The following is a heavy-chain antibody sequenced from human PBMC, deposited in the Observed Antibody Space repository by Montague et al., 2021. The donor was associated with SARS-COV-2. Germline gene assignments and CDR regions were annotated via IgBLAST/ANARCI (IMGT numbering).Heavy chain of an antibody. CDR1: GFTFSSYD. Sequence: SLRLSCAASGFTFSSYDMHWVRQATGKGLEWVSAIGTAGDTYYPGSVKGRFTISRENAKNSLYLQMNSLRAGDTAVYYCARAGYSSSWPLRLYWYFDLRGRGTLVTVSS. D-gene: IGHD6-13*01. J-gene: IGHJ2*01. CDR3: ARAGYSSSWPLRLYWYFDL. V-gene: IGHV3-13*04. CDR2: IGTAGDT.